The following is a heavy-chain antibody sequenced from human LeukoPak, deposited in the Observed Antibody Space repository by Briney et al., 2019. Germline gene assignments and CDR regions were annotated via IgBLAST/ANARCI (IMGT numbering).Heavy chain of an antibody. J-gene: IGHJ4*02. CDR2: ISSSSSYI. V-gene: IGHV3-21*01. CDR3: ARDQYYYDSSGYHDY. Sequence: GGSLRLSCAASGFTFSSYSMNWVRQAPGKGLEWVSSISSSSSYIYYADSVKGRFTISRDNAKNSLYLQMNSLRAEDTAVYYCARDQYYYDSSGYHDYWGQGTLVTVSS. D-gene: IGHD3-22*01. CDR1: GFTFSSYS.